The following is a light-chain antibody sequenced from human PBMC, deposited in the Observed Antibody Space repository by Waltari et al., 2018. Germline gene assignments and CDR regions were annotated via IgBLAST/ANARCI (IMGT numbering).Light chain of an antibody. J-gene: IGLJ1*01. Sequence: QSVLTQPPSVSATPGQKVTISCSGSTSNIGNEYVSWYQQLPRTAPKLLIYKNDNRPAGIPDRFSGSKSGTSATLGITGLQTGDEAHYYGGAWDSSVSAYVFGTGTEVTVL. CDR3: GAWDSSVSAYV. V-gene: IGLV1-51*01. CDR1: TSNIGNEY. CDR2: KND.